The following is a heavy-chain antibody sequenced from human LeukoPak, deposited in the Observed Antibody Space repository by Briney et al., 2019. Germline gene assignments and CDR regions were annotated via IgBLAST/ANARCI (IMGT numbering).Heavy chain of an antibody. CDR1: GFNFDDYA. J-gene: IGHJ2*01. V-gene: IGHV3-9*01. Sequence: GGSLRLPCAVSGFNFDDYAMHWVRQAPGRGLEWVSGINWKTGNGIYADSVKGRFTISRDNAKTSLYLQMSSLRAEDTALYYCTRRAARWQFDLWGRGTLLTVSS. CDR2: INWKTGNG. D-gene: IGHD5-24*01. CDR3: TRRAARWQFDL.